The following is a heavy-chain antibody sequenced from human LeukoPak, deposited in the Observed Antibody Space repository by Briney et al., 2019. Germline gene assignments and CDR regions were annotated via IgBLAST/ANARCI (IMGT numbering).Heavy chain of an antibody. CDR2: INSDGSSP. V-gene: IGHV3-74*01. Sequence: GGSLRLSCAASGFTFSNYWMHWVRQVPGKGLVWVSRINSDGSSPRYADSVKGRFTISRDNGRSTVYLQMNSLRPEDTALYYCVRELYSTSNRFDPWGQGTLVTVSS. D-gene: IGHD3-3*01. CDR3: VRELYSTSNRFDP. J-gene: IGHJ5*02. CDR1: GFTFSNYW.